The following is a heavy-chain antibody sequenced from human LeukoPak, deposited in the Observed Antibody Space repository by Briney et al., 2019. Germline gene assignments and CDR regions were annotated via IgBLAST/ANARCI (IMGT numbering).Heavy chain of an antibody. CDR1: GYSFTTYY. CDR2: INPSGGGT. V-gene: IGHV1-46*03. D-gene: IGHD6-19*01. CDR3: AIVKPSSSGHDY. Sequence: ASVKVSCKASGYSFTTYYMHWVRQAPGQGLEWMGIINPSGGGTNYAQKFQDRVTMTRDTSTSTVYMDLSSLRSEDTAVYYCAIVKPSSSGHDYWGQGTLLTVSS. J-gene: IGHJ4*02.